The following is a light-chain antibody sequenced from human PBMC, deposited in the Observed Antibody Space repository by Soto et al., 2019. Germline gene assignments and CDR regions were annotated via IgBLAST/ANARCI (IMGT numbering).Light chain of an antibody. CDR1: QSVSNNY. V-gene: IGKV3-20*01. CDR3: QQSISWPRT. CDR2: GAS. J-gene: IGKJ1*01. Sequence: EIVLTQSPGTLSLSPGERATLSCRASQSVSNNYLAWYQQKPGQAPRLLIYGASSRATGIPDRFSGSGSGTDFTLTISSLQPEDFAVYYCQQSISWPRTFGQVTKVDI.